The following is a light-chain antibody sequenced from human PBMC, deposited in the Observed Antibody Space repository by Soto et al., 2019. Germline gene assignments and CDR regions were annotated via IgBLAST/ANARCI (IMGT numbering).Light chain of an antibody. CDR2: DVS. CDR1: SSDVGAYNF. J-gene: IGLJ2*01. CDR3: SSYATSSTRVV. V-gene: IGLV2-14*01. Sequence: QSALTQPASVSGSPGQSITISCTGTSSDVGAYNFVSWYQQHPGKAPKLMIYDVSNRPSGVSNRFSGSKSGNTASLTISGLQAEDEGDYYCSSYATSSTRVVFGGGTKVTVL.